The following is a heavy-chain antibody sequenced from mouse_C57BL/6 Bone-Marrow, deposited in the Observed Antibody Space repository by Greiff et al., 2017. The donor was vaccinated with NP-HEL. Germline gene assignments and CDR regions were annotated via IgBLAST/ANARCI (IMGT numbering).Heavy chain of an antibody. D-gene: IGHD1-1*01. V-gene: IGHV1-82*01. CDR2: IYPGDGDT. CDR1: GSAFGSSG. CDR3: ASRGYGSSYC. Sequence: QVHVKQSGPELVKPGASVKISCRASGSAFGSSGMNWVSQRPGKGLEWIGRIYPGDGDTNYNGKFKGKATLTADKSSSTAYMQLSSLTSEDSAVYFCASRGYGSSYCWGQGTTLTVSS. J-gene: IGHJ2*01.